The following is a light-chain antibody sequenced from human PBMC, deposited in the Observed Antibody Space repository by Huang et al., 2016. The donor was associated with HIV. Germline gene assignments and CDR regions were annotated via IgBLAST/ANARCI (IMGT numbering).Light chain of an antibody. CDR3: QQGNSFPLT. V-gene: IGKV1-12*01. J-gene: IGKJ4*01. CDR1: QDIGSY. Sequence: DIQMTQSPSSVSASVGDRVTITCRASQDIGSYLAWYQQKPGKAPKFLIYAASSLESGVPLRFTGSGFGTHFARTIDSLQPEDFATYYCQQGNSFPLTFGGGTKVQI. CDR2: AAS.